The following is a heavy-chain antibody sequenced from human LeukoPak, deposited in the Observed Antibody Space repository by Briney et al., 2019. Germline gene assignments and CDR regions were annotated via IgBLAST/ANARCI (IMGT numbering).Heavy chain of an antibody. CDR3: AKGARSGSFQYYFDY. V-gene: IGHV3-30*02. Sequence: AGGSLRLSCAASGFTFNNYGMHWVRQAPGKGLEWVAFIRYDGSKKYYADSVKGRFTISRDNSKNTLFLQMNSLRAEDTAVYYCAKGARSGSFQYYFDYWGQGTLVTVSS. CDR1: GFTFNNYG. D-gene: IGHD1-26*01. J-gene: IGHJ4*02. CDR2: IRYDGSKK.